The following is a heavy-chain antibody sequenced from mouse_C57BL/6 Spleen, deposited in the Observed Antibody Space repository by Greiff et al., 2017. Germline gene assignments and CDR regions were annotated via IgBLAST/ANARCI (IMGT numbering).Heavy chain of an antibody. V-gene: IGHV1-22*01. CDR3: ARKGGWDYYAMDY. J-gene: IGHJ4*01. CDR1: GYTFTDYN. CDR2: INPNNGGT. Sequence: VQLKQSGPELVKPGASVKMSCKASGYTFTDYNMHWVKQSHGKSLEWIGYINPNNGGTSYNQKFKGKATLTVNTSSSTAYMELRSLTSEDSAVYYCARKGGWDYYAMDYWGQGTSVTVSS.